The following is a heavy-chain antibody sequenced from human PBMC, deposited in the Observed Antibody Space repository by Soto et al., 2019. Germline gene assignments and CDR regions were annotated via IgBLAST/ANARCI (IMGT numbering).Heavy chain of an antibody. CDR3: ATDKYGAGRVGVDS. V-gene: IGHV1-69*08. CDR2: IVPTLRIT. Sequence: QVQLVQSGAEVKKPGASLRVSCETSGGTSTIYTITWVRQAPGQGLQWMGRIVPTLRITNYAQEFQGRLTITADSSTSTAHIELTSLTSEDTAVYYCATDKYGAGRVGVDSWGQGTLVTVSS. CDR1: GGTSTIYT. J-gene: IGHJ5*02. D-gene: IGHD5-12*01.